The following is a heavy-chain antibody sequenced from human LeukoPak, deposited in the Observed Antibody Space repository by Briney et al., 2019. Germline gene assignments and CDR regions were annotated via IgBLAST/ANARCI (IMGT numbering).Heavy chain of an antibody. CDR1: RGSISSPNW. CDR2: IKSRTDGGTT. D-gene: IGHD6-13*01. J-gene: IGHJ4*02. V-gene: IGHV3-15*01. Sequence: GTLSLTCTVSRGSISSPNWWTWVRQPPGKGLEWVGRIKSRTDGGTTDYAAPVKGRFTISRDDSKNTLYLQMNSLKTEDTAVYYCSTIAAAGYFDYRGQGTLVTVSS. CDR3: STIAAAGYFDY.